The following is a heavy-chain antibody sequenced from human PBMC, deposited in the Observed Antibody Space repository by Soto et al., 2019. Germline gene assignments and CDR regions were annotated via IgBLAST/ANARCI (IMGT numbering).Heavy chain of an antibody. CDR2: IRSKAYGGTT. CDR3: TRDWSGYSYAFDI. V-gene: IGHV3-49*03. CDR1: GFTFGDYA. D-gene: IGHD3-3*01. Sequence: GGSLRLSCTASGFTFGDYAMSWFRQAPGKGLEWVGFIRSKAYGGTTEYAASVKGRFTISRDDSKSIAYLQMNSLKTEDTAVYYCTRDWSGYSYAFDIWGQGTMVTVSS. J-gene: IGHJ3*02.